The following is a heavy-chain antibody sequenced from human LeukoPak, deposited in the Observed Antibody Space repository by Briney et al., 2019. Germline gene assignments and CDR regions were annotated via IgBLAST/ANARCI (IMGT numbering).Heavy chain of an antibody. CDR1: GFTFSGYW. J-gene: IGHJ4*02. CDR2: IKQDGSEK. Sequence: AGGSLRLSCAPSGFTFSGYWMSWVRQAPGKGLEWVATIKQDGSEKTYVDSVEGRFTSSRDNAKSSLFLQMDSLRAEGTAVYYCARFGMDAAIDYWGQGTLVTVSS. CDR3: ARFGMDAAIDY. D-gene: IGHD2-15*01. V-gene: IGHV3-7*01.